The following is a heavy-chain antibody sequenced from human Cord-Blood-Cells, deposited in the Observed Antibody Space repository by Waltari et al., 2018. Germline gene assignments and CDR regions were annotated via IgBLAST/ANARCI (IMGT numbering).Heavy chain of an antibody. J-gene: IGHJ6*03. CDR2: INHSGST. CDR1: GGSFSGYY. V-gene: IGHV4-34*01. D-gene: IGHD6-6*01. Sequence: QVQLQQWGAGLLKPSETLSLTCAVYGGSFSGYYWSWIRQPPGKGLEWIGEINHSGSTNYNPSLKSRVTISVDTSKNQFSLKLSSVTAADTAVYYCARGSRRGSSSSGYYYYYYMDVWGKGTTVTVSS. CDR3: ARGSRRGSSSSGYYYYYYMDV.